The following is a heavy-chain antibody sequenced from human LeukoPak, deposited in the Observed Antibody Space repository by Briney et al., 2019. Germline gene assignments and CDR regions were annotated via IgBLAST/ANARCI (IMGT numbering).Heavy chain of an antibody. CDR1: GFTFSSYW. V-gene: IGHV3-7*03. CDR3: AKDIAYCSGGSCFFGMDV. CDR2: IKQDGSEK. Sequence: GGSLRLSCAASGFTFSSYWMSWVRQAPGKGLEWVANIKQDGSEKYYVDSVKGRFTISRDNAKNSLYLQMNSLRAEDTAVYYCAKDIAYCSGGSCFFGMDVWGQGTTVTVSS. J-gene: IGHJ6*02. D-gene: IGHD2-15*01.